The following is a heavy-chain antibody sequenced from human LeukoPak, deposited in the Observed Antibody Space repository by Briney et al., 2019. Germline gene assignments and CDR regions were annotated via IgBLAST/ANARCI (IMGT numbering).Heavy chain of an antibody. V-gene: IGHV4-4*02. J-gene: IGHJ6*03. CDR1: GGSISSNNW. CDR2: INHSGST. CDR3: ARRGYYYYYYMDV. Sequence: SETLSLTCAVSGGSISSNNWWIWVRQSPEKGLEWIGEINHSGSTNYNPSLKSRVTISVDTSKNQFSLKLSSVTAADTAVYYCARRGYYYYYYMDVWGKGTTVTVSS. D-gene: IGHD3-10*01.